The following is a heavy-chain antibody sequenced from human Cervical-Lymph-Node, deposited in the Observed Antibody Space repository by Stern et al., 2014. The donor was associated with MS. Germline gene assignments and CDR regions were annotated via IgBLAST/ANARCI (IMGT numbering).Heavy chain of an antibody. CDR1: GYSISSGYY. D-gene: IGHD6-13*01. V-gene: IGHV4-38-2*02. CDR3: AREEQQLVHGNWFDP. J-gene: IGHJ5*02. CDR2: IYHSGST. Sequence: QLQLQESGPGLVKPSETLSLTCTVSGYSISSGYYWGWIRQPPGKGLEWIGNIYHSGSTYYKPSLKRRVTILVDTSKNQFSLKVSSVTAADTAVYYCAREEQQLVHGNWFDPWGQGTLVTVSS.